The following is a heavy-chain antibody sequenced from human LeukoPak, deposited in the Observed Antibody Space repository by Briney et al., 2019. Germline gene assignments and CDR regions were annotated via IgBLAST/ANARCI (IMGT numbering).Heavy chain of an antibody. J-gene: IGHJ4*02. CDR1: GGSFSGYY. CDR2: INHSGST. V-gene: IGHV4-34*01. D-gene: IGHD6-19*01. Sequence: IPSETLSLTCAVYGGSFSGYYWSWIRQPPGKGLEWIGEINHSGSTNYNPSLKSRVTISVDTSKNQFSLKLSSVTAADTAVYYCARLRWLADWGQGTLVTVSS. CDR3: ARLRWLAD.